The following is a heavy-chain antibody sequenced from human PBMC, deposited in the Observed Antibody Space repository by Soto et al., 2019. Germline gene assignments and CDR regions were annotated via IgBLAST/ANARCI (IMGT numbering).Heavy chain of an antibody. CDR1: GFTFSSYS. D-gene: IGHD6-13*01. V-gene: IGHV3-21*01. CDR2: ISSSSSYI. Sequence: GGSLRLSCAASGFTFSSYSMNWVRQAPGKGLEWVSSISSSSSYIYYADSVKGRFTISRDNAKNSLYLQMNSLRAEDTAVYYCARALYSSSWWDAFDIWGQGTMVTGSS. CDR3: ARALYSSSWWDAFDI. J-gene: IGHJ3*02.